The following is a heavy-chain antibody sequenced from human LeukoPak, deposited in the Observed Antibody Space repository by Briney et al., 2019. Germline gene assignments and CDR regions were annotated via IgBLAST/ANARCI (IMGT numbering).Heavy chain of an antibody. CDR2: IIGSGGST. D-gene: IGHD3-10*01. CDR1: GFTFSSYA. V-gene: IGHV3-23*01. Sequence: GGSLGLSCAASGFTFSSYAMSWVRQAPGKGLEWVSAIIGSGGSTYYAASVKGRFTISRDNSKNTLYLQMNSLRAEDTAVYYCAKTTPPYYGSGINWFDPWGQGTLVTVSS. J-gene: IGHJ5*02. CDR3: AKTTPPYYGSGINWFDP.